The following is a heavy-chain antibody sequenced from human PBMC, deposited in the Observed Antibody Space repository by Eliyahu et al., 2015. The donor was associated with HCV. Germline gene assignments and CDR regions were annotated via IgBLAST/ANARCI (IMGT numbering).Heavy chain of an antibody. Sequence: QVHLVQSGAELKPPGASVKVSCKASGFSFSSYGINWIRQAPXPXXXEWXGWVXTHNGGTNFSANLPQNLQGRVSMTIDTSTNTAYMELGNLRSDDTAVIYCARDAVDFVNFCRGGDCYPDISYFDEWGQGTVVTVSS. J-gene: IGHJ1*01. D-gene: IGHD2-21*02. CDR1: GFSFSSYG. CDR3: ARDAVDFVNFCRGGDCYPDISYFDE. V-gene: IGHV1-18*01. CDR2: VXTHNGGTNFSA.